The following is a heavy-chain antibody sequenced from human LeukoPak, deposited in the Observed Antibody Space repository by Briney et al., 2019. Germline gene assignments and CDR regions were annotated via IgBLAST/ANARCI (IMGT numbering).Heavy chain of an antibody. J-gene: IGHJ4*02. Sequence: VQPGGSLRLSCAASGFTFSSYWMSWVRQAPGKGLEWVANIKQDGSEKYYVDSVKGRFTISRDNAKNSLYLQMNSLRAEDTAVYYCAKARPRIAEFSLDSWGQGTLVTVSS. V-gene: IGHV3-7*03. CDR3: AKARPRIAEFSLDS. CDR1: GFTFSSYW. CDR2: IKQDGSEK. D-gene: IGHD6-13*01.